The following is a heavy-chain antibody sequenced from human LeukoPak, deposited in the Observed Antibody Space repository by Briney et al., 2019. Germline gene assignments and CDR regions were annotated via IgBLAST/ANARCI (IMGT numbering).Heavy chain of an antibody. D-gene: IGHD2-15*01. J-gene: IGHJ5*02. CDR2: TYYSGST. V-gene: IGHV4-39*07. CDR1: GGSISSSSYY. Sequence: SETLSLTCTVSGGSISSSSYYWGWIRQPPGKGLEWIGSTYYSGSTYYNPSLKSRVTISVDTSKNQFSLKLSSVTAADTAVYYCARSTYCSGGSCPHNWFDPWGQGTLVTVSS. CDR3: ARSTYCSGGSCPHNWFDP.